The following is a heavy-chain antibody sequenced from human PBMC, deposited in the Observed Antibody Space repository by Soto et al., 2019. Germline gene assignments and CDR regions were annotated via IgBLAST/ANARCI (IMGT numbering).Heavy chain of an antibody. V-gene: IGHV4-30-4*01. J-gene: IGHJ4*02. CDR2: TYPSGST. Sequence: LTCAVSGVSIHNSHSFWSWIRQPPGKGLEWIGYTYPSGSTYYNASLRSRVTISIDASKNQFSLKLNSVTAADTAVYYCAREGGYDSPHGCWGQGTLVTVSS. D-gene: IGHD5-12*01. CDR1: GVSIHNSHSF. CDR3: AREGGYDSPHGC.